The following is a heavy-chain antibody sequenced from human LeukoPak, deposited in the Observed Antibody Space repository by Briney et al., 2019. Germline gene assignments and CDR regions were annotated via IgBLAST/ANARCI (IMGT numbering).Heavy chain of an antibody. J-gene: IGHJ6*04. Sequence: NRGESLKISCKGSGYSFTSYWISWVRQMPGKGLEWMGRIDPSDSYTNYSPSFQGHVTISADKSISTAYLQWSSLKASDTAMYYCARHSDSAGAVPADYGMDVWGKGTTVTVSS. CDR2: IDPSDSYT. D-gene: IGHD2-2*01. CDR1: GYSFTSYW. V-gene: IGHV5-10-1*01. CDR3: ARHSDSAGAVPADYGMDV.